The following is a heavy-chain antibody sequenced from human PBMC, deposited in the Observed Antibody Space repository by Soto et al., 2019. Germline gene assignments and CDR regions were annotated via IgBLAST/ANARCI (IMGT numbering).Heavy chain of an antibody. D-gene: IGHD3-16*01. Sequence: ASVKVSCKASGFTFNNYYMHWVRQAPGQGLEWMGVINPSRGSTSYAQKFQGRVTMTRDTSTSTVYMELSSLRSEDTAVYYCAREYDDSYTYSYRWGQGTLVTVSS. CDR1: GFTFNNYY. CDR2: INPSRGST. CDR3: AREYDDSYTYSYR. V-gene: IGHV1-46*02. J-gene: IGHJ1*01.